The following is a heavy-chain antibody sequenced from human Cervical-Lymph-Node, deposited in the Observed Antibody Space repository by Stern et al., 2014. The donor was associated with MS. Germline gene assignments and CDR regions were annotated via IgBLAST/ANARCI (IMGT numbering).Heavy chain of an antibody. CDR3: AKDINDYWSGPADY. V-gene: IGHV3-9*01. J-gene: IGHJ4*02. CDR2: INWSGGNT. CDR1: GFTFADYA. D-gene: IGHD3-3*01. Sequence: QLVESGGGLVQPGRSLRLSCAASGFTFADYAMTWVRQAPGKGLAWVAGINWSGGNTVYADVVEGRFTISRDNAKNSLYLQINSLRVEDTAFYYCAKDINDYWSGPADYWGQGTLVTVSS.